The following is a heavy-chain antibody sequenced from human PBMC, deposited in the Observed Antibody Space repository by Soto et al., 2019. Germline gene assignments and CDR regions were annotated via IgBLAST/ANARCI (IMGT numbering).Heavy chain of an antibody. Sequence: GDSVKVSCKVSGYTLTELSMHWVRQAPGKGLEWMGGFDPEDGETIYAQKFQGRVTMTEDTSTDTAYMELSSLRSEDTAVYYCATDLFPDYYDSSGLRDYWGQVSLATFSS. CDR3: ATDLFPDYYDSSGLRDY. V-gene: IGHV1-24*01. CDR1: GYTLTELS. J-gene: IGHJ4*02. D-gene: IGHD3-22*01. CDR2: FDPEDGET.